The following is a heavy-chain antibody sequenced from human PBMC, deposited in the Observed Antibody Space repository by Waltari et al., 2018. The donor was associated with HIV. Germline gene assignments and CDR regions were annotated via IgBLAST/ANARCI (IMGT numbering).Heavy chain of an antibody. J-gene: IGHJ4*02. D-gene: IGHD2-15*01. CDR1: ENAFSGSV. V-gene: IGHV7-4-1*01. CDR3: AEGYGAFDFDY. Sequence: QVQLQQSPSPFNKPGTSVKISCKSSENAFSGSVINWWRQAPGQGLECIGLIDTKTGSPTYAQVFSGLLILSLDTSVTTSYLQIRALKTNDTATYYCAEGYGAFDFDYWGQGTLITVSP. CDR2: IDTKTGSP.